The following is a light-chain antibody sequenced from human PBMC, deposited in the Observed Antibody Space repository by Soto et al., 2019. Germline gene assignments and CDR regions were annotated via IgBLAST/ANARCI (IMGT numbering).Light chain of an antibody. J-gene: IGLJ2*01. Sequence: QAVVTQPPSVSGAPGQRVTIYCTGSSSNIGAGYDVHWYQQLPGTAPKLLIYGNSNRPSGVPDRFSGSKSGTSASLAITGLQAEDEADYYCQSYDSSLSALVVFGGGTQLTVL. CDR1: SSNIGAGYD. CDR2: GNS. V-gene: IGLV1-40*01. CDR3: QSYDSSLSALVV.